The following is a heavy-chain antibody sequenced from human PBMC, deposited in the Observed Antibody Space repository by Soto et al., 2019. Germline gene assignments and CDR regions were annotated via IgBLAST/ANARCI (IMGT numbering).Heavy chain of an antibody. D-gene: IGHD3-22*01. J-gene: IGHJ5*02. Sequence: ASVKVSCKASGYTFTSYGISWVRQAPGQGLEWMGWISAYNGNTNYAQKLQGRVTMTTDTSTSTAYMELRSLRSDDTAVYYCARAPHSSGYSGNWFAPWGQGTLVNVSA. CDR2: ISAYNGNT. V-gene: IGHV1-18*01. CDR3: ARAPHSSGYSGNWFAP. CDR1: GYTFTSYG.